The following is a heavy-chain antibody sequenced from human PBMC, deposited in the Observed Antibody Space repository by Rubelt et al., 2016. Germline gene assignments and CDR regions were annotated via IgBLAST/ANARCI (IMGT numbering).Heavy chain of an antibody. CDR2: ISYDGSNK. CDR3: ARVKAVAGNHDY. CDR1: GFSFGIYS. V-gene: IGHV3-30*03. J-gene: IGHJ4*02. D-gene: IGHD6-19*01. Sequence: SLRLSCAASGFSFGIYSMIWIRQAPGKGLEWVAVISYDGSNKYYADSVKGRFTISRDNSKNTLYLQMNNLRAEDTAVYYCARVKAVAGNHDYWGQGTLVTVSS.